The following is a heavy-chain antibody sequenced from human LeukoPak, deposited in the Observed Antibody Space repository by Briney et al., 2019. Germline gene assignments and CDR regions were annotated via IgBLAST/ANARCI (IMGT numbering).Heavy chain of an antibody. J-gene: IGHJ6*02. D-gene: IGHD2/OR15-2a*01. CDR2: ITPIFGTA. CDR1: GGTFSSYA. Sequence: ASVKVSCKASGGTFSSYAISWVRQAPGQGLEWMGGITPIFGTANYAQKFQGRVTITADESTSAAYMELSSLRSEDTAVYYCTLLSDHQGYYYYGMDVWGQGTTVTVSS. CDR3: TLLSDHQGYYYYGMDV. V-gene: IGHV1-69*13.